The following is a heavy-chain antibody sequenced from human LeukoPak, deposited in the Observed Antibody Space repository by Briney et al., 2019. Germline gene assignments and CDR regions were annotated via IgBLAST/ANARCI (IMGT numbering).Heavy chain of an antibody. CDR3: ATWAFYHSLDV. D-gene: IGHD1-26*01. Sequence: GGSLRLSCAASGFTFSNSGMSWVRQAPGKGLEWVSLINKDGSATYYADSVKGRFTISRDNSKNSLYLQMNSLRSEDTALYYCATWAFYHSLDVWGQGTTVTVSS. CDR2: INKDGSAT. J-gene: IGHJ6*02. CDR1: GFTFSNSG. V-gene: IGHV3-43*02.